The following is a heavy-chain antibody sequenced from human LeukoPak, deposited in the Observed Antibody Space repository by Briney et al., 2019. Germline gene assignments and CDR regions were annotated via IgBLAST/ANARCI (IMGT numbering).Heavy chain of an antibody. CDR2: INSDGSST. D-gene: IGHD5-12*01. CDR3: VREGRVSGYDFDC. J-gene: IGHJ4*02. Sequence: EGSLRLSCAASGFTFSSYWMHWVRQAPGKGLVWVSRINSDGSSTTYADSVKGRFTISRDNAKNTLYLQMNSLRIEDTAVYYCVREGRVSGYDFDCWGQGNLVTVSS. CDR1: GFTFSSYW. V-gene: IGHV3-74*01.